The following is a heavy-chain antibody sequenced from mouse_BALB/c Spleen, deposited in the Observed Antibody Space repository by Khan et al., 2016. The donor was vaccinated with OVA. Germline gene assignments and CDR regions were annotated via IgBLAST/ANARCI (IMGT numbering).Heavy chain of an antibody. CDR3: ARSYGSWAMDY. CDR1: GDSITSGF. J-gene: IGHJ4*01. V-gene: IGHV3-8*02. CDR2: ITYCGNI. D-gene: IGHD1-1*01. Sequence: EVQLQESGPSLVKPSQTLSLSCSVTGDSITSGFWNWIRKFPGNKFEYLGYITYCGNIYYNPSLKSRISITRDTSKSQYYRQLNSVTTEDTATYYCARSYGSWAMDYWGQGTSVTVSS.